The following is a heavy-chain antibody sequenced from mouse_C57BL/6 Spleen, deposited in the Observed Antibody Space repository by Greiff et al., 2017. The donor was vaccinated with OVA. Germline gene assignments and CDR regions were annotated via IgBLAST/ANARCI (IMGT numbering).Heavy chain of an antibody. CDR2: IDPETGGT. J-gene: IGHJ2*01. D-gene: IGHD2-1*01. CDR1: GYTFTDYE. V-gene: IGHV1-15*01. Sequence: HVQLQQSGAELVRPGASVTLSCKASGYTFTDYEMHWVKQTPVHGLEWIGAIDPETGGTAYTQKFKGKAILTADKSSSTAYMELRSLTSEDSAVYYCTRSLYYGNSRDYWGQGTTLTVSS. CDR3: TRSLYYGNSRDY.